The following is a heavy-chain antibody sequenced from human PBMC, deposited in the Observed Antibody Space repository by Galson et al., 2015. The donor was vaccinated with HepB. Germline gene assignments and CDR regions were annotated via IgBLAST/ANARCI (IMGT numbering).Heavy chain of an antibody. J-gene: IGHJ5*01. Sequence: SLRLSCATSGFSFNDYYIAWIRQSPGKGLQWVSHMGRSIDSKHYADSVRGRFTISRDNTNNSLYLHMNSLRAEDTAVYYCATVHRYGDNSYSGFDSWGHGTLVTVSS. CDR1: GFSFNDYY. V-gene: IGHV3-11*06. CDR3: ATVHRYGDNSYSGFDS. D-gene: IGHD4-23*01. CDR2: MGRSIDSK.